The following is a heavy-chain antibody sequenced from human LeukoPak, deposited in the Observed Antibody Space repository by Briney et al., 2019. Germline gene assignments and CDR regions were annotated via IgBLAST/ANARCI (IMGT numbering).Heavy chain of an antibody. CDR3: AKAGRGYSGCGDLAYFDY. Sequence: GGSLRLSCAASGFTFDDYAMHWVRQAPGKGLEWVSGISWNSGSIGYADSVKGRFTISRDNAKNSLYLQMNSLRAEDMALYYCAKAGRGYSGCGDLAYFDYWGQGTLVTVSS. J-gene: IGHJ4*02. D-gene: IGHD5-12*01. V-gene: IGHV3-9*03. CDR1: GFTFDDYA. CDR2: ISWNSGSI.